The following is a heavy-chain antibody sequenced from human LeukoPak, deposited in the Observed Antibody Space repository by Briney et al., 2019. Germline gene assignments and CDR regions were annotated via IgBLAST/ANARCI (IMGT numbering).Heavy chain of an antibody. D-gene: IGHD3-10*01. Sequence: ASVKVSCKASGYSFTSHDINWVRQATGQGLEWMGWMNPNSGNTVYAQKFQGRVTMTRNTSISTAYMELSSLRSEDTAVYYCASYRNMVRGVSYGMDVWGQGTTVTVSS. CDR3: ASYRNMVRGVSYGMDV. V-gene: IGHV1-8*01. CDR1: GYSFTSHD. CDR2: MNPNSGNT. J-gene: IGHJ6*02.